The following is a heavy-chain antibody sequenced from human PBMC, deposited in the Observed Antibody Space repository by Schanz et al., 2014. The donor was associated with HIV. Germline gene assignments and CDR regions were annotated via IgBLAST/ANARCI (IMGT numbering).Heavy chain of an antibody. V-gene: IGHV4-34*01. D-gene: IGHD3-3*01. CDR3: VRLELSYWYFDL. CDR1: GGSFSGYY. J-gene: IGHJ2*01. Sequence: QVQLQQWGAGLLKPSETLSLTCAVYGGSFSGYYWSWIRQPPGKGLEWIGEIKHSGGPNYNPSLKGRVTMSVDTSKNQFSLNLNSVTAADTAVYYCVRLELSYWYFDLWGRGTLVTVSS. CDR2: IKHSGGP.